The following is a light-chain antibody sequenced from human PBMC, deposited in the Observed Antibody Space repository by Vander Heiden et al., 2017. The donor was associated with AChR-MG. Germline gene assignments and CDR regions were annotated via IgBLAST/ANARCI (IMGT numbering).Light chain of an antibody. V-gene: IGKV1-5*03. CDR1: QSVSSY. CDR2: KAS. J-gene: IGKJ2*01. CDR3: QQDNSYYT. Sequence: DIQMTQSPSTLSASVRDRVTITCRASQSVSSYLAWYQQKPGRAPNLLIYKASTLPSGVPSRFSGSGSGTEFTLTINSLQPEDFATYYCQQDNSYYTFGQGTKLEI.